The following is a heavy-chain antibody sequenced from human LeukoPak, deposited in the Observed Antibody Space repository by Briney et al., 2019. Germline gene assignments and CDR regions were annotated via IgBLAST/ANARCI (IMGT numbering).Heavy chain of an antibody. CDR1: GFTFSSYA. V-gene: IGHV3-30*04. CDR2: ISYDGSNK. J-gene: IGHJ3*02. Sequence: PGRSLRLSCAASGFTFSSYAMHWVRQAPGKGLEWVAVISYDGSNKHYADSVKGRFTISRDNSKNTLYLQMNSLRAEDTAVYYCASPGSIAARGAFDIWGQATMVTVSS. CDR3: ASPGSIAARGAFDI. D-gene: IGHD6-6*01.